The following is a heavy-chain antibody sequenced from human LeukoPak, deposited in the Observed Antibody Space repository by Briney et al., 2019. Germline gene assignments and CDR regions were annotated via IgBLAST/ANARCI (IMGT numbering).Heavy chain of an antibody. CDR1: GGSFSGYY. CDR3: AREGLRWRVGATERPFDY. J-gene: IGHJ4*02. D-gene: IGHD1-26*01. CDR2: INHSGST. Sequence: PSETLSLTCAVYGGSFSGYYWSWIRQPPGKGLEWIGEINHSGSTNYNPSLKSRVTISVDTSKNQFPLKLSSVTAADTAVYYCAREGLRWRVGATERPFDYWGQGTLVTVSS. V-gene: IGHV4-34*01.